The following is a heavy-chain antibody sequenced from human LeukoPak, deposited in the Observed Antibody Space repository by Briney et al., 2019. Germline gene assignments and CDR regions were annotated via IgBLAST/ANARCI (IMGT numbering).Heavy chain of an antibody. CDR2: IKSKTVGGTT. CDR1: GFTFSSYS. V-gene: IGHV3-15*01. D-gene: IGHD2-15*01. Sequence: GGSLRLSCAASGFTFSSYSMNWVRQAPGKGLEWVGRIKSKTVGGTTDYAAPVKGRFTISRDDSKNTLYLQMNSLKTEDTAVYYCTTAQSLGYCSGGSCYTGDYWGQEPWSPSPQ. J-gene: IGHJ4*01. CDR3: TTAQSLGYCSGGSCYTGDY.